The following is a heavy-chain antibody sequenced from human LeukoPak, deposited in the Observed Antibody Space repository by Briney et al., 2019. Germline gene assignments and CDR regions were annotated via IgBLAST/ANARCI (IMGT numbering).Heavy chain of an antibody. V-gene: IGHV3-23*01. D-gene: IGHD4-17*01. CDR3: AKTRYYGDYPWRY. J-gene: IGHJ4*02. CDR1: GFTFSSYG. Sequence: GGSLRLSCAASGFTFSSYGMSWVRQAPGKGLEWVSAISGSGGSTYYADSVKGRFTISRDNSKNTLYLQMNSLRAEDTAVYYCAKTRYYGDYPWRYWGQGTLVTVSS. CDR2: ISGSGGST.